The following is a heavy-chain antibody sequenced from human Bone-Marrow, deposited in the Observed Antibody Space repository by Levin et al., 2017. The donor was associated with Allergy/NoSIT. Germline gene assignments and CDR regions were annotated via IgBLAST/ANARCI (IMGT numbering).Heavy chain of an antibody. V-gene: IGHV3-74*01. CDR3: ARTPYYYGMDV. CDR2: VNSDGSST. CDR1: GFTFSSYW. Sequence: GGSLRLSCAASGFTFSSYWMHWVRQAPGKGLVWVSRVNSDGSSTNYADSVKGRFTISRDNAKNTLYLQMNSLRAEDTAVYYCARTPYYYGMDVWGQGTTVTVSS. J-gene: IGHJ6*02.